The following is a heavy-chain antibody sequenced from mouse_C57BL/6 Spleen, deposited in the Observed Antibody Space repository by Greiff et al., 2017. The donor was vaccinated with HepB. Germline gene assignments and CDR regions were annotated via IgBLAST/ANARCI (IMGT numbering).Heavy chain of an antibody. Sequence: DVMLVESGEGLVKPGGSLKLSCAASGFTFSSYAMSWVRQTPEKRLEWVAYISSGGDYIYYADTVKGRFTISRDNARNAQYLQMSSLKSEDTAMYYCTRAGYYYGSSHYFDYWGQGTTLTVSS. CDR3: TRAGYYYGSSHYFDY. CDR1: GFTFSSYA. D-gene: IGHD1-1*01. V-gene: IGHV5-9-1*02. CDR2: ISSGGDYI. J-gene: IGHJ2*01.